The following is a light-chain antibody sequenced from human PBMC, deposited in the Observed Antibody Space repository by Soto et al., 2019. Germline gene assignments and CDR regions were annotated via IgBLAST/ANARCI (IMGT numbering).Light chain of an antibody. CDR3: AGWDDSLSDVI. CDR2: RNN. V-gene: IGLV1-47*01. CDR1: SSNIESNY. J-gene: IGLJ2*01. Sequence: QSVLTQPPSASGTPGQRVTISCAGSSSNIESNYVYWYQLLPGTAPKLLIYRNNHRPSGVPDRFSGSKSGTSASLAITGLRSEDEADYYCAGWDDSLSDVIFGGGTQLTVL.